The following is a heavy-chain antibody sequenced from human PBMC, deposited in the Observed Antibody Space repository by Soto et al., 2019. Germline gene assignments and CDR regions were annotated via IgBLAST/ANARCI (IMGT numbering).Heavy chain of an antibody. CDR3: ARYRRGLCRAGTCSYYGIDV. Sequence: PGGSLRLSCAASGFTFSSYEMNWVRQAPGKGLEWVSYISSSGRTIYYADSVKGRFTISRDNAKNSLYLQMNSLRAEDTAVYYCARYRRGLCRAGTCSYYGIDVWGQGTTVTFCS. CDR2: ISSSGRTI. V-gene: IGHV3-48*03. J-gene: IGHJ6*02. CDR1: GFTFSSYE. D-gene: IGHD2-15*01.